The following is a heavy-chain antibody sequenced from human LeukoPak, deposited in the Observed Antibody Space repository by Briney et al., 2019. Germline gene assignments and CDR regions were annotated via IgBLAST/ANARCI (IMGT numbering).Heavy chain of an antibody. V-gene: IGHV3-30-3*01. CDR1: GFTFSSYA. CDR3: ARELGPYYYYGMDV. CDR2: ISYDGSNK. J-gene: IGHJ6*02. Sequence: GRSLRLSCAASGFTFSSYAMHWVRQAPGKGLEWVAVISYDGSNKYYADSVKGRFTISRDNSKNTLYLQMNSLRAEDTAVYYCARELGPYYYYGMDVWGQGTTVTVSS.